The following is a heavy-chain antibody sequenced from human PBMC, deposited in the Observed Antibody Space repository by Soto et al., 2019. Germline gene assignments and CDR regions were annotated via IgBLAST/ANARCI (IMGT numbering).Heavy chain of an antibody. Sequence: PGGSLRLSCAASGFTFSSYAMSWVRQAPGKGLEWVSAISGSGGSTYYADSVKGRFTISRDNSQNKLYLPMNSLRAEDTSVYYFAKDRAGIEVAGSFDYWGQGTLVTVSS. V-gene: IGHV3-23*01. CDR1: GFTFSSYA. D-gene: IGHD6-19*01. CDR2: ISGSGGST. CDR3: AKDRAGIEVAGSFDY. J-gene: IGHJ4*02.